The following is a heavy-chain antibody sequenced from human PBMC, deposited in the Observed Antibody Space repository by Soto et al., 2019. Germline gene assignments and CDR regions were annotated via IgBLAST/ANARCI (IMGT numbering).Heavy chain of an antibody. CDR3: ARDRITIFGVVTYYYGMDV. CDR2: IYYSGST. J-gene: IGHJ6*02. V-gene: IGHV4-31*03. D-gene: IGHD3-3*01. CDR1: GGSISSGGYY. Sequence: SETLSLTCTVSGGSISSGGYYWSWIRQHPGKGLEWIGYIYYSGSTYYNPSLRSRVTISVDTSKNQFSLKLSSVTAADTAVYYCARDRITIFGVVTYYYGMDVWGQGTTVTVSS.